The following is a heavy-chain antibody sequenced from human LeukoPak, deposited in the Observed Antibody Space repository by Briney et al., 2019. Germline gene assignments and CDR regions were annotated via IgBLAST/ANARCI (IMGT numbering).Heavy chain of an antibody. CDR1: GFTFSSYA. CDR2: ISYDGSNK. CDR3: AKDLPRSITMIVVVISDDAFDI. J-gene: IGHJ3*02. V-gene: IGHV3-30-3*01. D-gene: IGHD3-22*01. Sequence: PGGSLRLSCAASGFTFSSYAMHWVRQAPGKGLEWVAVISYDGSNKYYADSVKGRFTISRDNSKNTLYLQMNSLRAEDTAVYYCAKDLPRSITMIVVVISDDAFDIWGQGTMVTVSS.